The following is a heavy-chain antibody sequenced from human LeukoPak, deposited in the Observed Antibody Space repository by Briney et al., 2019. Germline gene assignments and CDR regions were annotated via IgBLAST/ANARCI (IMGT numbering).Heavy chain of an antibody. D-gene: IGHD6-19*01. CDR2: ISYAGSNK. Sequence: GGSLRLSCAASGFTFSSYAMHWVRQAPGKGLEWVAVISYAGSNKYYAHSVKGRFTISRDNSKTTLYLQMNSLSAEDTAVYYCARGWGPGYSTTIVAGTAFDYWGQGTLVTVSS. J-gene: IGHJ4*02. CDR3: ARGWGPGYSTTIVAGTAFDY. CDR1: GFTFSSYA. V-gene: IGHV3-30-3*01.